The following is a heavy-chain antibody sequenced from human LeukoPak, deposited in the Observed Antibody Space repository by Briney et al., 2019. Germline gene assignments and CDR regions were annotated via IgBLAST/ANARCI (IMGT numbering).Heavy chain of an antibody. V-gene: IGHV4-59*01. CDR1: GGSISSSY. Sequence: SETLSLTCTEPGGSISSSYWSWIREPPGKRLWWSGYIYYSGSTNYNPSLKSRVTISVDTSKNQFSLKLGSATAVDTAVHYCARDTVAGTDFDYWGQGTLVTVSS. J-gene: IGHJ4*02. D-gene: IGHD6-19*01. CDR3: ARDTVAGTDFDY. CDR2: IYYSGST.